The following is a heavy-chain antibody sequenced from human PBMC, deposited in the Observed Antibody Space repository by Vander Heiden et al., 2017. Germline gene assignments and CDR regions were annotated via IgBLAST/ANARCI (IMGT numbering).Heavy chain of an antibody. D-gene: IGHD6-13*01. CDR3: ATYSSSWYAFDY. J-gene: IGHJ4*02. V-gene: IGHV3-11*06. CDR2: ISSSSSYT. CDR1: RFPFSDYY. Sequence: QVQLLASGGGLVKPGGPLSLPCAACRFPFSDYYLSWVRQAPGKGLEWVSYISSSSSYTNYADSVKGRFTISRDNAKNSLYLQMNSLRAEDTAVYYCATYSSSWYAFDYWGQGTLVTVSS.